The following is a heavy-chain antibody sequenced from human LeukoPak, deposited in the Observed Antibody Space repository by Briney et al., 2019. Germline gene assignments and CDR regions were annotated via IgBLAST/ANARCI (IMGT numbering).Heavy chain of an antibody. CDR1: GGSISSYY. CDR2: INHSGST. Sequence: SETLSLTCTVSGGSISSYYWGWIRQPPGKGLEWIGEINHSGSTNYNPSLKSRVTISVDTSKNQFSLKLSSVTAADTAVYYCARVVARGPYYYGMDVWGQGTTVTVSS. CDR3: ARVVARGPYYYGMDV. D-gene: IGHD2-15*01. V-gene: IGHV4-34*01. J-gene: IGHJ6*02.